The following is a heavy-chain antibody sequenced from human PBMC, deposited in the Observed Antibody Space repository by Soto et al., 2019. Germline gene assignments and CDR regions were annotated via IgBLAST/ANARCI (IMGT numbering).Heavy chain of an antibody. D-gene: IGHD6-13*01. CDR2: TYYSGST. CDR1: GGSISSGGYY. J-gene: IGHJ2*01. CDR3: AGGTREILSIAAAGTIWYFDL. V-gene: IGHV4-31*03. Sequence: SETMSLTCTVSGGSISSGGYYWSWIRQHPGKGLEWIGYTYYSGSTYYNPSLKSRVTISVDTSKNQFSLKLSSVTAADTAVYYCAGGTREILSIAAAGTIWYFDLWGRGTLVTSPQ.